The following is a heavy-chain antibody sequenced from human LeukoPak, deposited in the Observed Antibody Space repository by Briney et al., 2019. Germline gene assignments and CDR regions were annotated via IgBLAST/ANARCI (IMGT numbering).Heavy chain of an antibody. J-gene: IGHJ4*02. CDR1: GYSSTIYW. D-gene: IGHD6-19*01. CDR2: IYPGDSDT. Sequence: GESLKISCKGSGYSSTIYWIGWVRQMPGKGLERMGIIYPGDSDTRYSPSFQGQVTISADRSINTAYLQWSSLKASDTAIYYCARRLKNSNGWTFDYWGQGTMVTLSS. V-gene: IGHV5-51*01. CDR3: ARRLKNSNGWTFDY.